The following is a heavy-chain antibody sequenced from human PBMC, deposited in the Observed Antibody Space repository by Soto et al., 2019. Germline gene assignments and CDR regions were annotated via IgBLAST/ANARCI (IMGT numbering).Heavy chain of an antibody. J-gene: IGHJ4*02. Sequence: QVQLVESGGGVVQPGRSLRLSCAASGFTFSSYAMHWVRQAPGKGLEWVAVISYDGSNKYYADSVKGRFTISRDNSKNTLYLQMTSLRAEDTAVYYCARGSPDSFGYWGQGTLVTVSS. D-gene: IGHD5-18*01. V-gene: IGHV3-30-3*01. CDR2: ISYDGSNK. CDR3: ARGSPDSFGY. CDR1: GFTFSSYA.